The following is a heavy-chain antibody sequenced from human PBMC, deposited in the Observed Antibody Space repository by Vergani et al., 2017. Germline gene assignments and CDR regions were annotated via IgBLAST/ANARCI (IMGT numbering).Heavy chain of an antibody. V-gene: IGHV3-23*01. D-gene: IGHD6-19*01. CDR2: ISGSGGST. CDR1: GFTFSSYA. J-gene: IGHJ4*02. CDR3: ATEFSGWPPLMGY. Sequence: EVQLLESGGGLVQPGGSLRLSCAASGFTFSSYAMSWVRQAPGKGLEWVSAISGSGGSTYYACSVKGRLTISRDNSKNTLYLQMNSLRAEDTAVYYCATEFSGWPPLMGYWGQGTLVTVSS.